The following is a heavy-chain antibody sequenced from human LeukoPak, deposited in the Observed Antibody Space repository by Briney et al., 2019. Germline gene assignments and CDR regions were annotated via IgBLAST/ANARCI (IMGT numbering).Heavy chain of an antibody. CDR3: ARVRFLDY. Sequence: GGSLRLSCAASGFTFSSSWMSWVRQAPGKGLEWVANIKQDGSEKYYVDSVKGRFTISRDNAKNSLYLQVNSLRAGDTAVYYCARVRFLDYWGQGTLVTVSS. CDR1: GFTFSSSW. CDR2: IKQDGSEK. J-gene: IGHJ4*02. V-gene: IGHV3-7*01. D-gene: IGHD3-3*01.